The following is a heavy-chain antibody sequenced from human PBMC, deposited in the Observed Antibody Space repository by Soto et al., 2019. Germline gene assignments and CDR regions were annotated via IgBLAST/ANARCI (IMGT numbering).Heavy chain of an antibody. V-gene: IGHV3-13*01. D-gene: IGHD3-16*01. CDR3: ARADRRGEDWAPGYFDL. Sequence: EVQLVESGGGLIQPGGSLRLSCAASGFTFSSYDMHWVRQATGKGLEWVSAIGTAGDTYYPGSVKGRFTISRENAKNSLYLQMNSLRAGDTAVYYCARADRRGEDWAPGYFDLWGRGTLVTVSS. CDR1: GFTFSSYD. J-gene: IGHJ2*01. CDR2: IGTAGDT.